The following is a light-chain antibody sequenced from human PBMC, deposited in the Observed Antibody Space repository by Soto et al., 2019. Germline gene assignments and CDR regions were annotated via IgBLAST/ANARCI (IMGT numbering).Light chain of an antibody. CDR3: NQRQSWPRT. V-gene: IGKV1-5*01. J-gene: IGKJ1*01. CDR1: QSITTW. CDR2: DVS. Sequence: DIQMTQSPSTVSAYVGDSVTITCRASQSITTWLAWYQQRPGKAPKLLIYDVSSLQSGVQSRFSASGSGTDFTLTIRDVQPEDFAPYYCNQRQSWPRTFGQGTKVDIK.